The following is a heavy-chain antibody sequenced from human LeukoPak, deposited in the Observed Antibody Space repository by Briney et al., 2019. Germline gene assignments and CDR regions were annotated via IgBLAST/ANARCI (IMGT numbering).Heavy chain of an antibody. J-gene: IGHJ4*02. D-gene: IGHD1-26*01. CDR1: GFTFSSYA. CDR2: ISYDGSNK. CDR3: AGGGVSWELLVPHFDY. Sequence: GGSLRLSCAASGFTFSSYAMHWVRQAPGKGLEWVAVISYDGSNKYYADSVKGRFTISRDNSKNTLYLQMNSLRAEDTAVYYCAGGGVSWELLVPHFDYWGQGTLVTVSS. V-gene: IGHV3-30-3*01.